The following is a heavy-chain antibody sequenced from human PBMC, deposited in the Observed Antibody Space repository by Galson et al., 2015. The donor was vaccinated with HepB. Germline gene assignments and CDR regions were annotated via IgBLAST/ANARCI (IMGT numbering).Heavy chain of an antibody. J-gene: IGHJ3*02. Sequence: SLRLSCAASGFTFDDYAMHWVRQAPGKGLEWVSGISWNSGSIGYADSVKGRFTISRDNAKNSLYLQMNSLRAEDAALYYCAKDIWAIPLLSSFAFDIWGKGTMVTASS. CDR3: AKDIWAIPLLSSFAFDI. D-gene: IGHD2/OR15-2a*01. CDR1: GFTFDDYA. CDR2: ISWNSGSI. V-gene: IGHV3-9*01.